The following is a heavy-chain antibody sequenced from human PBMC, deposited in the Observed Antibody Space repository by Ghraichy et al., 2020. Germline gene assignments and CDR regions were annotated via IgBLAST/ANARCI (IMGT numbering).Heavy chain of an antibody. CDR1: GGSISGYY. Sequence: PETLSLTCSVSGGSISGYYWSWIRQLPGKGLEWIGYIYDSGSTNYHPSLKGRVTISGDTSKNQFYLNLISVTAADTAVYYCARGVGGYGSGSYLSSIWGQGTLVTVSS. CDR2: IYDSGST. J-gene: IGHJ4*02. CDR3: ARGVGGYGSGSYLSSI. V-gene: IGHV4-59*01. D-gene: IGHD3-10*01.